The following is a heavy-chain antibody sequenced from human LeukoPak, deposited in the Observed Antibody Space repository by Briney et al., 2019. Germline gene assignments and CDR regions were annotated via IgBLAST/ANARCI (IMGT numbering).Heavy chain of an antibody. Sequence: PGGSLRLSCAASGFTFNTHALNWVRQAPGKGLEWVSVISGSGDSTYYADSVKGRFTISRDNSKNTLYLQMNSLRAEDTAVYYCARDRGLVAVAGSYFDYWGQGTLVTVSS. CDR3: ARDRGLVAVAGSYFDY. D-gene: IGHD6-19*01. CDR2: ISGSGDST. CDR1: GFTFNTHA. V-gene: IGHV3-23*01. J-gene: IGHJ4*02.